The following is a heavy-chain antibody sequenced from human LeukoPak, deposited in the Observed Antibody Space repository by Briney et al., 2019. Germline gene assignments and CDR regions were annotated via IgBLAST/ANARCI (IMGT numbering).Heavy chain of an antibody. CDR3: ARNGFGETYYYYGMDV. CDR2: IIPIFGTA. V-gene: IGHV1-69*13. Sequence: ASVKVSCKASGGTFSSYAISWVRQAPGQGLEWMGGIIPIFGTANYAQKFQGRVTITADESTSTAYMELSSLRSEDTAVYYCARNGFGETYYYYGMDVWGQGTTVTVSS. D-gene: IGHD3-10*01. J-gene: IGHJ6*02. CDR1: GGTFSSYA.